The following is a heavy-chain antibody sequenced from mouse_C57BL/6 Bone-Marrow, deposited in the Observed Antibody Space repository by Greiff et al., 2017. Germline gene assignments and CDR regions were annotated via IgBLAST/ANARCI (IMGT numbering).Heavy chain of an antibody. V-gene: IGHV5-6*01. CDR3: GRPTVVAFDY. D-gene: IGHD1-1*01. J-gene: IGHJ2*01. CDR2: ISSGGSYT. CDR1: GFTFSSYG. Sequence: EVQVVESGGDLVKPGGSLKLSCAASGFTFSSYGMSWVRQTPDKRLEWVATISSGGSYTYYPDSVKGRFTFSRDNAKNTLYLQMSSLKSEDTAMYYCGRPTVVAFDYWGQGTTLTVSA.